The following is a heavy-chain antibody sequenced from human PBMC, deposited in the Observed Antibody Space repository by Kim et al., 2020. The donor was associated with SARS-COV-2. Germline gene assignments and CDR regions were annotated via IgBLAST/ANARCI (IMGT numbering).Heavy chain of an antibody. CDR1: GFTFSSYA. CDR3: ARDTTRYSSSWYGPDY. J-gene: IGHJ4*02. V-gene: IGHV3-30-3*01. Sequence: GGSLRLSCAASGFTFSSYAMHWVRQAPGKGLEWVAVISYDGSNKYYADSVKGRFTISRDNSKNTLYLQMNSLRAEDTAVYYCARDTTRYSSSWYGPDYWDQGTLVTVSS. CDR2: ISYDGSNK. D-gene: IGHD6-13*01.